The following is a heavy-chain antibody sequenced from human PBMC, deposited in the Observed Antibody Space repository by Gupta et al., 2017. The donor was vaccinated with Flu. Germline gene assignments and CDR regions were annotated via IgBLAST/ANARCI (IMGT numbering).Heavy chain of an antibody. CDR3: ARDCHIATFCYGVDV. D-gene: IGHD3-3*01. CDR1: GFTFSTYW. V-gene: IGHV3-7*01. CDR2: IKQDGSEK. J-gene: IGHJ6*02. Sequence: EVQLVESGGGLVQPGGSLRLSCVASGFTFSTYWMSWVRHAPGKGLEWVANIKQDGSEKYYVDSVKGRFTISRDNAKNSLHLQMNSVRTDDTAVYYCARDCHIATFCYGVDVWGQGTTVTVSS.